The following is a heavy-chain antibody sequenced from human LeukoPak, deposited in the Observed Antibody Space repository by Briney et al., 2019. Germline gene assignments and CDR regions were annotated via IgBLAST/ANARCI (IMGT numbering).Heavy chain of an antibody. Sequence: PGRSLRLSCAASGFTFSSYGMHWVRQAPGKGLEWVAVISYDGSNKYYADSVKGRFTISRDNAKNSLYLQMNSLRAEDTAVYYCARLIHHDYEEDIWGQGTMVTVSS. J-gene: IGHJ3*02. CDR2: ISYDGSNK. CDR1: GFTFSSYG. V-gene: IGHV3-30*03. CDR3: ARLIHHDYEEDI. D-gene: IGHD4-17*01.